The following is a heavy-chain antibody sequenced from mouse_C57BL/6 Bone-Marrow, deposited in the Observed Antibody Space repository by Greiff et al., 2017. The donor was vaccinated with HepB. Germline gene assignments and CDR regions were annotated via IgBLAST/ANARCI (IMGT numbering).Heavy chain of an antibody. J-gene: IGHJ1*03. CDR1: GYSITSGYY. Sequence: ESGPGLVKPSQSLSLTCSVTGYSITSGYYWNWIRQFPGNKLEWMGYISYDGSNNYNPSLKNRISITRDTSKNQFFLKLNSVTTEDTATYDCARARITTVVAHWYFDVWGTGTTVTVSS. CDR3: ARARITTVVAHWYFDV. D-gene: IGHD1-1*01. V-gene: IGHV3-6*01. CDR2: ISYDGSN.